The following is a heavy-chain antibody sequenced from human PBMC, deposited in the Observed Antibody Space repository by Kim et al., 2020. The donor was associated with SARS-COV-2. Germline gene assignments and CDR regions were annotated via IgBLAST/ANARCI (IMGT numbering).Heavy chain of an antibody. D-gene: IGHD3-16*01. CDR2: ISYDGSNK. CDR1: GFTFSSYG. Sequence: GGSLRLSCAASGFTFSSYGMHWVRQAPGKGLEWVAVISYDGSNKYYADSVKGRFTISRDNSKNTLYLQMNSLRAEDTAVYYCAKDREGGPFDPWGQGTLVTVSS. CDR3: AKDREGGPFDP. J-gene: IGHJ5*02. V-gene: IGHV3-30*18.